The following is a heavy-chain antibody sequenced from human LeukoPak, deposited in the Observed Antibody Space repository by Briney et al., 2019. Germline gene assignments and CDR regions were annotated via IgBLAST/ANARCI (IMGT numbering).Heavy chain of an antibody. D-gene: IGHD6-13*01. CDR1: GYTFTSYG. J-gene: IGHJ4*02. CDR3: ARDSAELVPGYSDY. V-gene: IGHV1-18*01. CDR2: ISAYNGNT. Sequence: ASVKVSCKASGYTFTSYGISWVRQAPGQGLEWMGWISAYNGNTNYAQKLQGRVTMTTDTSTSTAYMELRSLRSDDTAAYYCARDSAELVPGYSDYWGQGTLVTVSS.